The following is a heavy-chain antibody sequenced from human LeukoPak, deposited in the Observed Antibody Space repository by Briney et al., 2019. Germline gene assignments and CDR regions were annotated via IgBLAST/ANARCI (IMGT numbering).Heavy chain of an antibody. CDR1: GFTFSSYW. J-gene: IGHJ4*02. D-gene: IGHD3-16*02. V-gene: IGHV3-7*03. Sequence: GGSLRLSCAASGFTFSSYWMSWVRQAPGKGLEWVANIKQDGSEKYYVDSVKGRFTISRDNAKNSLYLQMNSLRAEDTAVYYCAKETLYDYVWGSYHLDYWGQGTLVTVSS. CDR2: IKQDGSEK. CDR3: AKETLYDYVWGSYHLDY.